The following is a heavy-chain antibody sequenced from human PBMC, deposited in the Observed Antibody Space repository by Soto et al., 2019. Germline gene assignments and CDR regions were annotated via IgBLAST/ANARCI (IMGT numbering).Heavy chain of an antibody. J-gene: IGHJ6*02. CDR2: IWYDGSSK. CDR3: AREPYSDYVMDV. CDR1: GFIFSRHG. D-gene: IGHD3-16*01. V-gene: IGHV3-33*01. Sequence: QVHLVESGGGVVQPGRSLRLSCAASGFIFSRHGMHWVRQAPGKGLEWVAVIWYDGSSKFYADSVKGRFTISRDNSKNTLYLQMNSLRAEDTAVYYCAREPYSDYVMDVWGQGTPVTVSS.